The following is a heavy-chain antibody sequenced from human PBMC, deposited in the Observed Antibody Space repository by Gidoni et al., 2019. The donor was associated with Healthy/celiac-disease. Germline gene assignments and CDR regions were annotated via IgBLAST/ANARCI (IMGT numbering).Heavy chain of an antibody. CDR3: ARDMAFGELFRGWFDP. J-gene: IGHJ5*02. V-gene: IGHV4-4*02. CDR1: GGSISSSNW. D-gene: IGHD3-10*01. Sequence: QVQLQESGPGLVKQSGTLPLTCAGAGGSISSSNWWSWVRQPPGKGLEWIGEIYHSGSTNYNPSLKSRVTISVDKSKNQFSLKLSSVPAADTAVYYCARDMAFGELFRGWFDPWGQGTLVTVSS. CDR2: IYHSGST.